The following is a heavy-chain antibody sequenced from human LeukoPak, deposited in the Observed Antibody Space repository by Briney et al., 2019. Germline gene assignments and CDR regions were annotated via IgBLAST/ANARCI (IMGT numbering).Heavy chain of an antibody. V-gene: IGHV1-69*13. CDR3: AAGGAYEFRDDY. D-gene: IGHD3-3*01. CDR1: GGAFTSDG. Sequence: AASVNVSCKASGGAFTSDGISWVRQAPGQGLEWMGKIIPIYGRANYGQKFQGRVTITADELTTTSYMELSSLPAEDMAVYYCAAGGAYEFRDDYWGQGTLVTVSS. CDR2: IIPIYGRA. J-gene: IGHJ4*02.